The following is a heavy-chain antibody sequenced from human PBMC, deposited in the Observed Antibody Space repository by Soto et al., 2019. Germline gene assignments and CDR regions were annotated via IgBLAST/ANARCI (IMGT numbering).Heavy chain of an antibody. J-gene: IGHJ3*02. CDR1: GYTFTGYD. Sequence: ASVKVSCKASGYTFTGYDMHWVLQAPGQGLEWMGWINPNSGGTNYAQKFQGRVTMTRDTSISTAYMELSRLRSDDTAVYYCARDPSIMITFGGVIVPPDAFDIWGQGTMVTVSS. V-gene: IGHV1-2*02. CDR2: INPNSGGT. CDR3: ARDPSIMITFGGVIVPPDAFDI. D-gene: IGHD3-16*02.